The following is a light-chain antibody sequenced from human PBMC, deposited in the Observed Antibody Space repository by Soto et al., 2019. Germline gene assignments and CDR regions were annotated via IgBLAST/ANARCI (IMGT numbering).Light chain of an antibody. CDR2: HAS. Sequence: IHMTHSPSTLPASLLYRVTITCRASQIIINWLDWYQQKPGTATKVLIYHASNLPSGVPSRFSGSGSGTELTLTISSLKPDDFATYYCQQYNSYSFGQGTRWIS. V-gene: IGKV1-5*01. CDR1: QIIINW. CDR3: QQYNSYS. J-gene: IGKJ1*01.